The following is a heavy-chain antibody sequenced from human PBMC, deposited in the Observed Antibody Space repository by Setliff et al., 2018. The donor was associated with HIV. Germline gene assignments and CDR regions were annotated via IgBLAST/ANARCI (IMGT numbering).Heavy chain of an antibody. CDR3: AIVKPYYDFWSGSHIGGYFQH. D-gene: IGHD3-3*01. CDR1: GDTLTKLS. V-gene: IGHV1-24*01. Sequence: VASVKVSCKVSGDTLTKLSMHWVRQAPGKGLEWMGGFDPGEGETIYAQKFQGRVTMTDDTSPDTAYMELSSLRSEDTAIYYCAIVKPYYDFWSGSHIGGYFQHWGQGTLVTVSS. CDR2: FDPGEGET. J-gene: IGHJ1*01.